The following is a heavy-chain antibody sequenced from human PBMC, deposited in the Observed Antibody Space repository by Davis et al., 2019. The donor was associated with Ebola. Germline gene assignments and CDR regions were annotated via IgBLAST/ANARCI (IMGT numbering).Heavy chain of an antibody. CDR2: ISYDGSNK. V-gene: IGHV3-30-3*01. Sequence: GESLKISCAASGFTFSTYAMNWVRQAPGKGLEWVAVISYDGSNKYYADSVKGRFTISRDNSKNTLYLQMNSLRAEDTAVYYCARGLGTMIVVVTYGMDVWGKGTTVTVSS. CDR3: ARGLGTMIVVVTYGMDV. CDR1: GFTFSTYA. D-gene: IGHD3-22*01. J-gene: IGHJ6*04.